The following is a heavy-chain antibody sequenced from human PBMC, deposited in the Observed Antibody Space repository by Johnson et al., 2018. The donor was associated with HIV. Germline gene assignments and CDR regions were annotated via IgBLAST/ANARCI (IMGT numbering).Heavy chain of an antibody. D-gene: IGHD3-10*01. Sequence: EQLVESGGGVVQPGRSLRLSCAASGFTFSSYWMSWVRQAPGKGLEWVANIKQDGSEKYYVDSVKGRFTISRDNTKNSLYLQMDSLRVDDTALYYCAREGFIPVLLRGGAFDIWGQGTMVTASS. V-gene: IGHV3-7*05. CDR3: AREGFIPVLLRGGAFDI. CDR1: GFTFSSYW. CDR2: IKQDGSEK. J-gene: IGHJ3*02.